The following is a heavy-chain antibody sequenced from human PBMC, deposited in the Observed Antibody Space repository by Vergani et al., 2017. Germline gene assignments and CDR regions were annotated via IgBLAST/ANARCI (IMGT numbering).Heavy chain of an antibody. V-gene: IGHV3-48*03. Sequence: EVQLVESGGGLVQPGGSLRLSCAASGFTFSSYEMNWVRQAPGKGLEWVSYISSSGSTIYYADSVKGRFTISRDNAKNSLYLQMNSLRAEDTAVDYCAVCIVTGYSSGWPGSYGMDVWGQGTTVTVSS. CDR3: AVCIVTGYSSGWPGSYGMDV. D-gene: IGHD6-19*01. CDR2: ISSSGSTI. J-gene: IGHJ6*02. CDR1: GFTFSSYE.